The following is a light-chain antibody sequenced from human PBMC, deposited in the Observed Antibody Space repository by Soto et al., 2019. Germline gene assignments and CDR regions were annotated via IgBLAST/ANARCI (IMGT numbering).Light chain of an antibody. CDR2: EVS. CDR3: SSYTSSSTLGYV. CDR1: SGDVGGYNY. Sequence: QSALTQPASVSGSPGQSITISCPGTSGDVGGYNYVSWYQHHPGKAPKLMIYEVSKRPSGVSNRFSGPKSGNTASLIISGLQAEDEADYYCSSYTSSSTLGYVFGTGTKVTVL. J-gene: IGLJ1*01. V-gene: IGLV2-14*01.